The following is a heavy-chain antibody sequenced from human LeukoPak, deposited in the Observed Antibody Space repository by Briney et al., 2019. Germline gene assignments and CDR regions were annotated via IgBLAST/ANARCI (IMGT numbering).Heavy chain of an antibody. CDR1: GYTFTGYY. V-gene: IGHV1-2*02. CDR3: ASGREYYGSGSHDDAFDI. CDR2: INPNSGGT. D-gene: IGHD3-10*01. J-gene: IGHJ3*02. Sequence: ASVKVSCKASGYTFTGYYMHWVRQAPGQGLEWMGWINPNSGGTNYAQKFQGRVTMTRDTSISTAYTELSRLRSDDTAVYYCASGREYYGSGSHDDAFDIWGQGTMVTVSS.